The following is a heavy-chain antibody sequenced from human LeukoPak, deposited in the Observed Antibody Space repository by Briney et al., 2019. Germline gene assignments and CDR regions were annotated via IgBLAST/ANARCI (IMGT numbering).Heavy chain of an antibody. Sequence: GGSLRLSCAASGFTFSSYWMSWVRQAPGKGLECVANIKQDGSEKYYVDSVKGRFTISRDNAKNSLYLQMNSLRAEDTAVYYSARDSGEMATIFAFDIWGQGTMVTVSS. CDR3: ARDSGEMATIFAFDI. V-gene: IGHV3-7*01. D-gene: IGHD5-24*01. CDR1: GFTFSSYW. CDR2: IKQDGSEK. J-gene: IGHJ3*02.